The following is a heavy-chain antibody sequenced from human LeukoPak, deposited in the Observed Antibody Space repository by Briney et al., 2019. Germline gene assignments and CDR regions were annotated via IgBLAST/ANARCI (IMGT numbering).Heavy chain of an antibody. CDR2: IIPIFGTA. CDR3: ALTEDYYDSSGTGDY. Sequence: SVKVSCKASGGTFSSYAISWVRQAPGQGLEWMGGIIPIFGTANYAQKFQGRVTITADESTSTAYMELSSLRSEDTAVYYCALTEDYYDSSGTGDYWGQGTLVTVSS. V-gene: IGHV1-69*13. D-gene: IGHD3-22*01. J-gene: IGHJ4*02. CDR1: GGTFSSYA.